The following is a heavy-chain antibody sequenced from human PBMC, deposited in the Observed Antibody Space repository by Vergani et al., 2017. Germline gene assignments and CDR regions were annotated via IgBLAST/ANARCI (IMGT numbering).Heavy chain of an antibody. CDR2: IYYSGST. CDR1: GGSISSSSYY. J-gene: IGHJ6*02. CDR3: ARTYSGSYSGYYYGMDV. Sequence: QLQLQESGPGLVKPSETLSLTCTVSGGSISSSSYYWGWIRQPPGKGLEWIGSIYYSGSTYYNPSLKSRVTISVDTSKNQFSLKLSSVTAADTAVYYCARTYSGSYSGYYYGMDVWGQGTTVTVSS. V-gene: IGHV4-39*07. D-gene: IGHD1-26*01.